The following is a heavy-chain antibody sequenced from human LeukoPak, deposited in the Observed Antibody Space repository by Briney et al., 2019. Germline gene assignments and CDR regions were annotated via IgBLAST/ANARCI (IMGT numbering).Heavy chain of an antibody. CDR1: GGSISSYY. CDR2: IYYSGST. Sequence: NPSETLSLTCTVSGGSISSYYWSWIRQPPGKGLEWIAYIYYSGSTNYNPSLKSRVTISVDTSKNQFSLKLYSVTAADTAVYYCARDYSNYILDYWGPGTLVTVSS. J-gene: IGHJ4*02. D-gene: IGHD4-11*01. V-gene: IGHV4-59*12. CDR3: ARDYSNYILDY.